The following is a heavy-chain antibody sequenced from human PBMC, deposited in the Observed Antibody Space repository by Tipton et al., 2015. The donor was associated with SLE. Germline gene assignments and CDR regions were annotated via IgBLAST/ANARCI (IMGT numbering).Heavy chain of an antibody. V-gene: IGHV4-59*08. Sequence: TLSLTCTVSGGSISSYYWNWIRQPPGKGLEWIGYIYYSGSTNYNPSLKSRVTISVDASKNQFYLTLSSVTAADTAVYYCLVAATPDAFDIWGQGTMVTVSS. D-gene: IGHD2-15*01. J-gene: IGHJ3*02. CDR2: IYYSGST. CDR1: GGSISSYY. CDR3: LVAATPDAFDI.